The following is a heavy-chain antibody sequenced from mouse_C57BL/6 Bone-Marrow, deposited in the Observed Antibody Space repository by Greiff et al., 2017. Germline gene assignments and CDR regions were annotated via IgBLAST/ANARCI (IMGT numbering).Heavy chain of an antibody. J-gene: IGHJ4*01. Sequence: QVQLKQSGAELVKPGASVKMSCKASGYTFTSYWITWVKQRPGQGLEWIGDIYPGSGSTNYNEKFKSKATLTVDTSSSTAYMQLSSLTSEDSAVYYCASGDYDEAMDYWGQGTSVTVSS. D-gene: IGHD2-4*01. CDR3: ASGDYDEAMDY. CDR2: IYPGSGST. CDR1: GYTFTSYW. V-gene: IGHV1-55*01.